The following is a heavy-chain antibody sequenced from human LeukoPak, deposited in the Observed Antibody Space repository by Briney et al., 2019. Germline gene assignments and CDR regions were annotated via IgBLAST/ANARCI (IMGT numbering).Heavy chain of an antibody. CDR1: GFTFSSYG. J-gene: IGHJ4*02. V-gene: IGHV3-30*18. D-gene: IGHD6-6*01. CDR3: AKEAPRIAALFPD. Sequence: GGSLRLSCAASGFTFSSYGMHWVRQAPGKGLEWVAVISNDGSNKHYGDSVKGRFTISRDNSKNTLYLQMNSLRAEDTAVYYCAKEAPRIAALFPDWGQGTLVTVSS. CDR2: ISNDGSNK.